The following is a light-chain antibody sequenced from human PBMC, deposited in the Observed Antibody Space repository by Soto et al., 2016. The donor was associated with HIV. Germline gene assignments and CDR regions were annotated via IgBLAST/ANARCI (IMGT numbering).Light chain of an antibody. CDR1: QRIDTY. V-gene: IGKV1-8*01. J-gene: IGKJ1*01. CDR3: QQYYTYPGT. CDR2: GAS. Sequence: AIRMTQSPSSLSASTGDRVTISCRASQRIDTYLAWYQQKPGNAPKLLIYGASTLQSGVPSRFSGSGSGTDFTLTISCLQSDDFATYYCQQYYTYPGTFGQGTKVEIK.